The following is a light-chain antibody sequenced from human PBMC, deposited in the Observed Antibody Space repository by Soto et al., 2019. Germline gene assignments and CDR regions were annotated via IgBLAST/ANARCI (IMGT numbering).Light chain of an antibody. J-gene: IGKJ2*01. V-gene: IGKV1-5*03. CDR1: QSITTW. CDR3: QRYNDYQYI. CDR2: KAT. Sequence: DIQMTQSPSTLSASVGDRVTITCRASQSITTWLAWYQQKPGKAPKLLIYKATNLQSGVPSRFSGSGSGTEFSPTSSSLQHDDFANYFCQRYNDYQYIFGQGTKLEIK.